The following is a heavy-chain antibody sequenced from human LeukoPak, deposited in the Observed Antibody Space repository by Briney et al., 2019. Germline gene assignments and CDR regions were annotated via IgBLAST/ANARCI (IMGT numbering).Heavy chain of an antibody. CDR1: GYTFTSYY. CDR3: ARESWLLTGDFDY. J-gene: IGHJ4*02. CDR2: INPSGGST. V-gene: IGHV1-46*01. D-gene: IGHD5-24*01. Sequence: ASVKVSCKASGYTFTSYYMHWVRQAPGQGLEWMGIINPSGGSTSYAQKLQGRVTMTTDTSTSTAYMELRSLRSDDTAVYYCARESWLLTGDFDYWGQGTLVTVSS.